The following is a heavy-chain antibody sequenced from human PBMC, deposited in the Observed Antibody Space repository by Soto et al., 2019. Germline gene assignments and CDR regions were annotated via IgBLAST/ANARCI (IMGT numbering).Heavy chain of an antibody. CDR3: ARQRAAAPATGFDY. V-gene: IGHV4-39*01. J-gene: IGHJ4*02. Sequence: QLQRQESGPGLVKPSETLSLTCTVSGGSISSSSYYWGWIRQPPGKGLEWIGSIYYSGSTYYNPSLKSRVTISVDTSKNQFSLKLSSVTAADTAVYYCARQRAAAPATGFDYWGQGTLVTVSS. D-gene: IGHD1-26*01. CDR1: GGSISSSSYY. CDR2: IYYSGST.